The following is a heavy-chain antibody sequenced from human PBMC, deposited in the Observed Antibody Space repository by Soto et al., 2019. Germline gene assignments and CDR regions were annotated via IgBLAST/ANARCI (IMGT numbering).Heavy chain of an antibody. D-gene: IGHD4-17*01. CDR3: AKDRAVTTSPSRGMDV. CDR2: IGGSGGST. CDR1: GFTFSSYA. V-gene: IGHV3-23*01. J-gene: IGHJ6*02. Sequence: LRLSCAASGFTFSSYAMSWVRQAPGKGLEWVSAIGGSGGSTYYADSVKGRFTISRDNSKNTLYLQMNSLRAEDTAVYYCAKDRAVTTSPSRGMDVWGQGTTVTVSS.